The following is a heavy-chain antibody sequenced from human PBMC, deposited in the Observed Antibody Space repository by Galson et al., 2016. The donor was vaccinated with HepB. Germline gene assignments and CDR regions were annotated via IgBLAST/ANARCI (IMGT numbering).Heavy chain of an antibody. CDR1: GYSFTNYW. Sequence: QSGAEVKKPGESLKISCKGSGYSFTNYWIGWVRQMPGKGPEWMGSIYPGDSDTRYSPSFRGLVNISVDKSISAAYLQWSSLKASDTALYYCARLMLTIFGVGVAFDYWGQGTLVTVTS. D-gene: IGHD3-3*01. CDR2: IYPGDSDT. V-gene: IGHV5-51*01. CDR3: ARLMLTIFGVGVAFDY. J-gene: IGHJ4*02.